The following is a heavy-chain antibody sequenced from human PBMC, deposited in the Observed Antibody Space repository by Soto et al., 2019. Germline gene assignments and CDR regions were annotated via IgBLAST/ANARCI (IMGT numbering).Heavy chain of an antibody. CDR3: ARALLGYCSSTSCPDAFDI. Sequence: QVQLQESGPGLVKPSQTLSLTCTVSGGSISSGGYYWIWIRQHPGKGLEWIGYIYYSCSTYYNPSLKSRVTISVDTSKNQFSLKLSSVTAADTAVYYWARALLGYCSSTSCPDAFDIWGQGTMVTVSS. D-gene: IGHD2-2*01. CDR2: IYYSCST. J-gene: IGHJ3*02. V-gene: IGHV4-31*03. CDR1: GGSISSGGYY.